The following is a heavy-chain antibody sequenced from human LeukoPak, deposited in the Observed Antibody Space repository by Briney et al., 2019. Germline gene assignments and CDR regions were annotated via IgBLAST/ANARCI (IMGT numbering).Heavy chain of an antibody. V-gene: IGHV3-69-1*02. CDR1: GFTFTAYT. Sequence: GGSLRLSCAGSGFTFTAYTINWVRQIPGKELEWVASITSDNHIYYTDSVKGRFTISRDNAKKSVYLRMNSLRAEDTAVYYCAADVFDRLLAYWGQGTLVTVSS. J-gene: IGHJ4*02. CDR2: ITSDNHI. D-gene: IGHD3-9*01. CDR3: AADVFDRLLAY.